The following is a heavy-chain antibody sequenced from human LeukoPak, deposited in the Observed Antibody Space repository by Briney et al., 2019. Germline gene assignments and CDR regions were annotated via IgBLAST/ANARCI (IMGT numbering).Heavy chain of an antibody. CDR3: ARVEEAVAGTSYYYYMDV. J-gene: IGHJ6*03. CDR2: INWNGGST. D-gene: IGHD6-19*01. CDR1: GFTFDDYG. V-gene: IGHV3-20*04. Sequence: PGGSLRLSCAASGFTFDDYGMSWVRQAPGKGLEWVSGINWNGGSTGYADSVKGRFTISRDNAKNSLYLQMNSLRAEDTALYYCARVEEAVAGTSYYYYMDVWGKGTTVTVSS.